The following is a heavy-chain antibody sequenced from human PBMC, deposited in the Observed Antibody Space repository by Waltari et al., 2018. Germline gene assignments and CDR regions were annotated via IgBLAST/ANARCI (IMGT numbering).Heavy chain of an antibody. CDR1: GFTFSSYS. D-gene: IGHD3-16*01. J-gene: IGHJ3*02. V-gene: IGHV3-21*01. CDR2: ISSSSSYI. CDR3: ARASGGTAFDI. Sequence: EVQLVESGGGLVKPGGSLRLSCAASGFTFSSYSMNWVRQAPGKGLGWVSSISSSSSYIYYADSVKGRFTISRDNAKNSLYLQMNSLRAEDTAVYYCARASGGTAFDIWGQGTMVTVSS.